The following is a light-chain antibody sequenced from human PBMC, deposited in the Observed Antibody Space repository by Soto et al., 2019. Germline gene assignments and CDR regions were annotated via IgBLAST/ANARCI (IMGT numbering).Light chain of an antibody. J-gene: IGLJ3*02. CDR3: CSYEAHITWV. V-gene: IGLV2-23*01. CDR1: NSDVGSYNL. Sequence: QSALTQPASVSGSPGQSITISCTETNSDVGSYNLVSWYQQHPGKAPKLMIYEGGKRPSGVSNRFSGSRSGNTASLTISGRQAEDEADYYCCSYEAHITWVFGGGTKLTVL. CDR2: EGG.